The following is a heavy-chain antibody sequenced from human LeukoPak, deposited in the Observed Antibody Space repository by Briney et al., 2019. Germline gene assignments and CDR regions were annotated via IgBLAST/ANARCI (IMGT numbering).Heavy chain of an antibody. Sequence: GGAPSLSFLAPGFTFMMFAMNWCRQAPGKGVGWVSPFIGDGRASRYADSVRGRVTISRDNSRNSLFLQMNSLRPEDTAFYYCANLADSGVGSRKEGFDYWGRGMLVTVSS. CDR2: FIGDGRAS. CDR3: ANLADSGVGSRKEGFDY. D-gene: IGHD1-26*01. CDR1: GFTFMMFA. V-gene: IGHV3-43*02. J-gene: IGHJ4*02.